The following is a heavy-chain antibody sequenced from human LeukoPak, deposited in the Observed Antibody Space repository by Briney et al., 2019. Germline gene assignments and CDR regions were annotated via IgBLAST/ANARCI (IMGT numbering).Heavy chain of an antibody. V-gene: IGHV3-7*01. CDR3: AREELGYCSSISCPDYYYYYMDV. D-gene: IGHD2-2*01. J-gene: IGHJ6*03. CDR1: GFTFSTYL. Sequence: PGGSLRLSCAASGFTFSTYLMGWVRQAPGKGLEWVANIKQDGSEKNYVDSVKGRFTISRDNAKKSLYLQMNSLRAEDTAVYYCAREELGYCSSISCPDYYYYYMDVWGKGTTVTVSS. CDR2: IKQDGSEK.